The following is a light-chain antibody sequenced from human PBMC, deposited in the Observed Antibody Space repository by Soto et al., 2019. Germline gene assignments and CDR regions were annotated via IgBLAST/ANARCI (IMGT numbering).Light chain of an antibody. V-gene: IGKV1-39*01. CDR3: QQYNTYSPRNP. CDR1: QSISNY. J-gene: IGKJ1*01. Sequence: DIQMTQSPSSLSASVGDRVTITCRASQSISNYLNWYQQKPGKAPKLLIYAASSLQSGVPSRFSGSGSGTEFTLTISSLQPDDFATYYCQQYNTYSPRNPFGQGTKVDI. CDR2: AAS.